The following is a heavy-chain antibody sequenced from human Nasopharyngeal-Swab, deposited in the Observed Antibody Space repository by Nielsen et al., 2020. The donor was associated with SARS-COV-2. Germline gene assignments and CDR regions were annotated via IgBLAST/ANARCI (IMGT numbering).Heavy chain of an antibody. D-gene: IGHD1-20*01. CDR1: GGSFSGYY. V-gene: IGHV4-34*01. Sequence: SETLSPTCAVSGGSFSGYYWSWIRQSPGKGLEWIGEISHSGSINYNLSLKSRVTISVETSKNQFSLKLSSVTAADTAVYYCARGRGITVTTPSPVFDYWGQGTLVTVSS. J-gene: IGHJ4*02. CDR2: ISHSGSI. CDR3: ARGRGITVTTPSPVFDY.